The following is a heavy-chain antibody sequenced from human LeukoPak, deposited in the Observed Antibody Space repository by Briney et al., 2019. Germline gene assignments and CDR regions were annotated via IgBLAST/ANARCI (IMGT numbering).Heavy chain of an antibody. CDR3: ARASGSSTHLSYDY. CDR2: IYHSGST. J-gene: IGHJ4*02. Sequence: SETLSLTCAVSGYSISSGYYWGWIRQPPGKGLEWIGSIYHSGSTYYNPSLKSRVTISVDTSKNQFSLKLSSVTAADTAVYYCARASGSSTHLSYDYWGQGTLVTVSS. V-gene: IGHV4-38-2*01. D-gene: IGHD1-26*01. CDR1: GYSISSGYY.